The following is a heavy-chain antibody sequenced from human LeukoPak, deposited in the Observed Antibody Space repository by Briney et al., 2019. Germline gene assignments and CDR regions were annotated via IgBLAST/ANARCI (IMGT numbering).Heavy chain of an antibody. CDR1: GFTFSSYG. Sequence: PGRSLRLSCAASGFTFSSYGMHWVRQAPGKGLEWVAVISYDGSNKYYADSVKGRFTISRDNSKNTLYLQMNGLRAEDTAVYYCARDLIGFAGGMGFDYWGQGTLVTVSS. J-gene: IGHJ4*02. CDR2: ISYDGSNK. D-gene: IGHD3-16*01. V-gene: IGHV3-30*03. CDR3: ARDLIGFAGGMGFDY.